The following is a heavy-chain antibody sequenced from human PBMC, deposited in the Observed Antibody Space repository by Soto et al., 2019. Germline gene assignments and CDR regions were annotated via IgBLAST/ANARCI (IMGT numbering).Heavy chain of an antibody. V-gene: IGHV3-33*01. CDR3: ARADDFWSGYDYYGMDV. Sequence: LRLSCAASGFTFSSYGMHWGRQAPGKGLEWVAVIWYDGSNKYYADSVKGRFTISRDNSKNTLYLQMNSLRAEDTAVYYCARADDFWSGYDYYGMDVWGQGTTVTASS. J-gene: IGHJ6*02. CDR2: IWYDGSNK. CDR1: GFTFSSYG. D-gene: IGHD3-3*01.